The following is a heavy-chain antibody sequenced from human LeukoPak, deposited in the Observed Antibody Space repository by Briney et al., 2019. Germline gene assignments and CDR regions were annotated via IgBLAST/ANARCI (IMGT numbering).Heavy chain of an antibody. CDR3: ATEAPRSYYFDY. CDR2: VYATGGTT. J-gene: IGHJ4*02. CDR1: EDTFTYYH. V-gene: IGHV1-46*01. Sequence: ASVKVSCKASEDTFTYYHIHWVRQAPGQGVEWMGAVYATGGTTINTQNFQGRVTMTRDTSTGTVYMGLGSLRFEDTAMYYCATEAPRSYYFDYWGQGILVTVSS.